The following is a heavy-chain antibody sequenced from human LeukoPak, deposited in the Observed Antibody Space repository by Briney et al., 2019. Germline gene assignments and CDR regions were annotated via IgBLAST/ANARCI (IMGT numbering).Heavy chain of an antibody. V-gene: IGHV1-69*04. CDR1: GGTFSSYA. Sequence: ASVKVSCKASGGTFSSYAISWARQAPGQGLEWMGRIIPILGIANYAQKFQGRVTITADKSTSTAYMELSSLRSEDTAVYYCARGSTTNGVYYFDYWGQGTLVTVSS. CDR2: IIPILGIA. D-gene: IGHD5/OR15-5a*01. J-gene: IGHJ4*02. CDR3: ARGSTTNGVYYFDY.